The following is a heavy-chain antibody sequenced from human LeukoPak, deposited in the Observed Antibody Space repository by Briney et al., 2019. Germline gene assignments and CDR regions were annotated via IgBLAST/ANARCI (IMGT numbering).Heavy chain of an antibody. J-gene: IGHJ4*01. Sequence: GGPLRLSCGASGFTFNTFRMNWLPEAPEKALEGVAFIQYDDSIEYYADSVKGRFTISRDNSKNTLYLQMNSLRGDDTAVYYCAKDQGVVGSYDYWGHGTLVTVSS. CDR1: GFTFNTFR. CDR2: IQYDDSIE. CDR3: AKDQGVVGSYDY. V-gene: IGHV3-30*02. D-gene: IGHD3-10*01.